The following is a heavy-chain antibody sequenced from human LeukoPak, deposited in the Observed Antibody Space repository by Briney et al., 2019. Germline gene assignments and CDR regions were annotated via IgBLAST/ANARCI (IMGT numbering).Heavy chain of an antibody. V-gene: IGHV1-69*06. Sequence: GASVKVSCKASGGTFSSYAISWVRQAPGQGLEWMGGIIPIFGTANYAQKFQGRVTITADKSTSTAYMELSSLRSEDTAVYYCARAGWLGSSWYYFDYWGQGTLVTVSS. CDR3: ARAGWLGSSWYYFDY. CDR2: IIPIFGTA. J-gene: IGHJ4*02. CDR1: GGTFSSYA. D-gene: IGHD6-13*01.